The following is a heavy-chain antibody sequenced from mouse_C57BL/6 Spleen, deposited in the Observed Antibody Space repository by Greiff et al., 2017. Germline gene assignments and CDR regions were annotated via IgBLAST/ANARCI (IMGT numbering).Heavy chain of an antibody. D-gene: IGHD1-1*01. CDR1: GFTFSSYA. J-gene: IGHJ1*03. Sequence: EVQRVESGGGLVKPGGSLKLSCAASGFTFSSYAMSWVRQTPEKRLEWVATISDGGSYTYYPDNVKGRFTISRDNAKNNLYLQMSHLKSEDTAMYYCARDKAYYYGSRAYWYFDVWGTGTTVTVSS. CDR3: ARDKAYYYGSRAYWYFDV. V-gene: IGHV5-4*01. CDR2: ISDGGSYT.